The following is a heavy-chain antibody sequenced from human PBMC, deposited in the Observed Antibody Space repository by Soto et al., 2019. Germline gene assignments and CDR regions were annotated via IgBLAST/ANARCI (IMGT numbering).Heavy chain of an antibody. D-gene: IGHD2-2*01. Sequence: PSETLSLTCTVSGGSISSSSYYWGWIRQPPGKGLEWIGSIYYSGSTYYNPSLKSRVTISVDTSKNQFSLKLSSVTAADTAVYYCARNVVRTARRGFDPWGQGTLVTAPQ. CDR1: GGSISSSSYY. J-gene: IGHJ5*02. CDR3: ARNVVRTARRGFDP. V-gene: IGHV4-39*01. CDR2: IYYSGST.